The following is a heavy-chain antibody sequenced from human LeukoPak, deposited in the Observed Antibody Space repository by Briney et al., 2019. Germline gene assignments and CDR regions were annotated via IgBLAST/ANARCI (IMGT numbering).Heavy chain of an antibody. Sequence: ASVKVSCKASGYTFTTYYMHWVQQAPGQGLEWMGIINPSGGSTSYAQKFQGRVTMTRDTSTSTVYMELSSLRFEDTAVYYCARSDYCSSTSCYMHYWGQGTLVTVSS. CDR1: GYTFTTYY. J-gene: IGHJ4*02. V-gene: IGHV1-46*01. CDR2: INPSGGST. CDR3: ARSDYCSSTSCYMHY. D-gene: IGHD2-2*02.